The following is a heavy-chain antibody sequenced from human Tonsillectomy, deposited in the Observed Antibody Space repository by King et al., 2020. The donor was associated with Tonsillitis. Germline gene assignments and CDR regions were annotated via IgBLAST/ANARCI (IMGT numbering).Heavy chain of an antibody. CDR2: IWYDGRNK. J-gene: IGHJ6*02. CDR1: GFTFSSYG. Sequence: VQLVESGGGVVQPGRSLRLSCAASGFTFSSYGMHWGRQAPGKGLEWVAVIWYDGRNKYYADSVKGRFIISRDNSKNTLYLQMNSLRAEDTAVYYCARDRVGVYGMDVWGQGTTVTVSS. CDR3: ARDRVGVYGMDV. V-gene: IGHV3-33*01. D-gene: IGHD1-26*01.